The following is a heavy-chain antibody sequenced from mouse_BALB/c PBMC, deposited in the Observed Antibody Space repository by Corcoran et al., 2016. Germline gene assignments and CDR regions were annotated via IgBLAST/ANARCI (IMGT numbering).Heavy chain of an antibody. CDR2: INPYNGAT. Sequence: EVQLQQSGPELVKPGASVKISCKASGYSFTGYYMHWVKQSHVKSLEWSGRINPYNGATSYNQNFKDKASLTVDKSSSTAYMELHSLTSEDSAVYYCAKHYYSMDYWGQGTAVTVSS. V-gene: IGHV1-26*01. CDR3: AKHYYSMDY. CDR1: GYSFTGYY. J-gene: IGHJ4*01.